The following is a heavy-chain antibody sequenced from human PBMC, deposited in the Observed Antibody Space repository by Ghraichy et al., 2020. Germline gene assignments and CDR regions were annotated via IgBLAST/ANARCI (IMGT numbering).Heavy chain of an antibody. CDR1: GGSFSGHY. CDR2: INHSGST. CDR3: ARGVVVVLAATLFYYFDY. Sequence: SETLSLTCAVYGGSFSGHYWSWIRQSPGKGLEWIGEINHSGSTNYNPSLKSRVTISIDTSKNQFSLKLSSVTAADTAVYFCARGVVVVLAATLFYYFDYWGQGNLVTVSS. J-gene: IGHJ4*02. D-gene: IGHD2-15*01. V-gene: IGHV4-34*01.